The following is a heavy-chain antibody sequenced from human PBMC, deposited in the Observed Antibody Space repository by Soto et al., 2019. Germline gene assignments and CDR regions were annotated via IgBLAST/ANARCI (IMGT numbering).Heavy chain of an antibody. CDR3: AHRPGSGGDGYNDWYFDL. Sequence: QITLKESGPTLVKPTQTLTLTCTFSGFSLSTSGVGVGWIRQPPGKALEWLALIYWDDDKRYSPSLKSRLTNTKDTSKNQVVLTLTNMDRVDTATYYCAHRPGSGGDGYNDWYFDLRGRGTLVTVSS. CDR1: GFSLSTSGVG. CDR2: IYWDDDK. D-gene: IGHD2-21*01. J-gene: IGHJ2*01. V-gene: IGHV2-5*02.